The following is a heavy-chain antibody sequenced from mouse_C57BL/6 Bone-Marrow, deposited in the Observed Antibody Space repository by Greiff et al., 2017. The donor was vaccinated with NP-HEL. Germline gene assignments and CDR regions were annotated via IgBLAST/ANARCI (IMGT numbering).Heavy chain of an antibody. Sequence: QVQLQQSGAELARPGASVKLSCKASGYTFTSYGISWVKQRTGQGLEWIGEIYPRSGNTYYNEKFKGKATLTADKSSSTAYMELRSLTSEDSAVYFCARSNLDYAWFAYWGQGTLVTVSA. D-gene: IGHD2-4*01. CDR1: GYTFTSYG. CDR2: IYPRSGNT. J-gene: IGHJ3*01. CDR3: ARSNLDYAWFAY. V-gene: IGHV1-81*01.